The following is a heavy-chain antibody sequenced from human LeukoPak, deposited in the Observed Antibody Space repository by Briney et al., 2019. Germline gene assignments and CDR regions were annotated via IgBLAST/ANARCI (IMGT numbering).Heavy chain of an antibody. CDR1: GASINNNNYY. CDR2: ISYTGTT. CDR3: AKHAYPGTTAPFGF. Sequence: PSETLSLTCAVSGASINNNNYYWGWIRPRPGKGLQWLGSISYTGTTYYNPSLESRVTISVDTSKSQFSLNLTSATAADTAFYYCAKHAYPGTTAPFGFWGQGTLVTVSS. J-gene: IGHJ4*02. D-gene: IGHD1-1*01. V-gene: IGHV4-39*01.